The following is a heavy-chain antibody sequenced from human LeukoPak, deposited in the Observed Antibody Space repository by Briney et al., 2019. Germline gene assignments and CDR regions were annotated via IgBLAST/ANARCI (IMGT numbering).Heavy chain of an antibody. CDR2: IYTSGST. V-gene: IGHV4-59*10. CDR3: ARSHGSGSYYTLAFDY. Sequence: PSETLSLTCAVYGGSFSGYYWSWIRQPAGKGLEWIGRIYTSGSTNYNPSLKSRVTMSVDTSKNQFSLKLSSVTAADTAVYYCARSHGSGSYYTLAFDYWGQGTLVTVSS. J-gene: IGHJ4*02. D-gene: IGHD3-10*01. CDR1: GGSFSGYY.